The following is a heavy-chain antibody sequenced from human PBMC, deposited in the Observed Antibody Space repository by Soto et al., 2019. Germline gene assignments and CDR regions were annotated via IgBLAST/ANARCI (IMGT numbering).Heavy chain of an antibody. CDR2: ISGSGGST. Sequence: EVQLLESGGGLVQPGGSLRLSCAASGFTFSSYAMSWVRQAPGKGLEWVSAISGSGGSTYYADSVKGRFTISRDNSKNTLYLQMNSLRAVDTAVYYCAKDKYSGYDSLIDYWGQGTLVTVSS. V-gene: IGHV3-23*01. J-gene: IGHJ4*02. D-gene: IGHD5-12*01. CDR3: AKDKYSGYDSLIDY. CDR1: GFTFSSYA.